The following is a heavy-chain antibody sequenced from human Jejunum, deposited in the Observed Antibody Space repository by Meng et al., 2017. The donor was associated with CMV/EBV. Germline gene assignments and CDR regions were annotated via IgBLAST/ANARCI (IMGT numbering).Heavy chain of an antibody. Sequence: QIQLVQSGGEVMQPGASVKVSCKASGYSFTSFGVNWVRQAPEQGLEWMGWINPKSGDTNYAQKFQGRVTMTRDTSITTAYMELSRLTSDDTAVYYCATDCGGGMCYGRAFDYWGQGTLVTVSS. CDR2: INPKSGDT. CDR1: GYSFTSFG. J-gene: IGHJ4*02. D-gene: IGHD2-15*01. CDR3: ATDCGGGMCYGRAFDY. V-gene: IGHV1-2*02.